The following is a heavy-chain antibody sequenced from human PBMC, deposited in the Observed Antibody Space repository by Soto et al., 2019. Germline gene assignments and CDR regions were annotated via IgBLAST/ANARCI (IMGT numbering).Heavy chain of an antibody. CDR1: GGSISSYY. CDR3: ASAGWYVAFDY. Sequence: SETLSLTCTVSGGSISSYYWSWIRQPPGKGLEWIGYIYYSGSTNYNPSLKSRVTISVDTSKNQFSLKLSSVTAADTAVYYCASAGWYVAFDYWGQGTLVTVSS. D-gene: IGHD6-19*01. J-gene: IGHJ4*02. V-gene: IGHV4-59*01. CDR2: IYYSGST.